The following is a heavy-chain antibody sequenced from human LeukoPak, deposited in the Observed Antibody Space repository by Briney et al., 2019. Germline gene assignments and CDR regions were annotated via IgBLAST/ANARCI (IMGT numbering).Heavy chain of an antibody. J-gene: IGHJ3*02. Sequence: ASVKVSCKASGYTFTSYYMHWVRQAPGQGLEWMGIINPSGGSTSYAQKFPGRVTMTRDTSTSTVYMELSSLRSEDTAVYYCARDRGTMVRGIIIEAFDMWGQGTMVTVSS. CDR3: ARDRGTMVRGIIIEAFDM. V-gene: IGHV1-46*01. D-gene: IGHD3-10*01. CDR2: INPSGGST. CDR1: GYTFTSYY.